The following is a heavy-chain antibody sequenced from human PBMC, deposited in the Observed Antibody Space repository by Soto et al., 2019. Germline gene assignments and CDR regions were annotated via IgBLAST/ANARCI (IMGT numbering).Heavy chain of an antibody. CDR2: IYYSGST. CDR3: AGSELIAVADN. V-gene: IGHV4-39*01. J-gene: IGHJ4*02. CDR1: GGSISSSSYY. Sequence: QLQLQESGPGLVKPSETLSLTCTVSGGSISSSSYYWGWIRQPPGKGLEWIGSIYYSGSTYYNPSLKSRVTISVDTSKNQFSLKLSSVTAADTAVYYCAGSELIAVADNWGQGTLVTVSS. D-gene: IGHD6-19*01.